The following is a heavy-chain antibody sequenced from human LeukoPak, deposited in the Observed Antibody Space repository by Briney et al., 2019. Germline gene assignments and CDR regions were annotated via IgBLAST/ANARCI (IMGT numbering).Heavy chain of an antibody. D-gene: IGHD5-18*01. CDR3: ARDGYGYGSGWFDP. CDR1: GGSISSYY. V-gene: IGHV4-59*01. J-gene: IGHJ5*02. Sequence: SETLSLTCTVSGGSISSYYWSWIRQPPGKGLEWIGYIYYSGSTNYNPSLKSRVTISVDTSKNQFSLKLSSVTAADTAVYYCARDGYGYGSGWFDPWGQGTLVTVSS. CDR2: IYYSGST.